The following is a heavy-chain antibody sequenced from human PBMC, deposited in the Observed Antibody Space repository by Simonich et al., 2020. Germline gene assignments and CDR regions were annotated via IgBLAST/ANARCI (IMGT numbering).Heavy chain of an antibody. J-gene: IGHJ6*03. CDR2: IIPNLDTA. CDR3: ARGGLADRRIVYYYYMDV. Sequence: QVQLVQSGAEVKKPGCSVKVSCKASGGTFSSYAISWVRQAPGQGLEWMGGIIPNLDTANDAQKFQGRVTITADKSTSTAYMELSSLRSEDAAVYYCARGGLADRRIVYYYYMDVWGKGTTVTVSS. CDR1: GGTFSSYA. V-gene: IGHV1-69*06. D-gene: IGHD2-15*01.